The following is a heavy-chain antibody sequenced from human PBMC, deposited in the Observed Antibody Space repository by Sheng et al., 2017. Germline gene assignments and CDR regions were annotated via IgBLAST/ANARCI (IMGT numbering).Heavy chain of an antibody. CDR3: ARANAGGITARDAFDI. Sequence: EVQLVQSGAEVKKPGESLKISCKASGYIFTNYWIGWVRLMPGKGLEWMGIIHPGDSDTRYSPSFQGQVSISADKSISTASLQWSSLKASDTAMYYCARANAGGITARDAFDIWGQGTMVTVS. J-gene: IGHJ3*02. CDR1: GYIFTNYW. V-gene: IGHV5-51*06. CDR2: IHPGDSDT. D-gene: IGHD3-10*01.